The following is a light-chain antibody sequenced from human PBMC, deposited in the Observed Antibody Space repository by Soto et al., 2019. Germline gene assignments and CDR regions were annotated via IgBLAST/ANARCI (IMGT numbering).Light chain of an antibody. CDR1: ESLLHSNGYNY. Sequence: DIVMTQSPLSLPVTPGEPASISCRSSESLLHSNGYNYLDWYLQKPGQSPQLLIFLGSNRASGVPDGFSGSGSGTDFTRKISRVEAEDVGVYYCLQALQTPWTFGQGTKVDIK. CDR2: LGS. J-gene: IGKJ1*01. V-gene: IGKV2-28*01. CDR3: LQALQTPWT.